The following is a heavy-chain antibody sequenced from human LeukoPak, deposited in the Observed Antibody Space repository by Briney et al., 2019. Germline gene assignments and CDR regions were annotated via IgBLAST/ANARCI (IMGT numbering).Heavy chain of an antibody. J-gene: IGHJ4*02. V-gene: IGHV3-11*01. D-gene: IGHD5-24*01. CDR3: ARDRDGYNVYFDY. Sequence: PGGSLRLSCAASGFTFSDYYMSWIPQAPGKGREWVSYISSSGSTIYYADSVKGRFPISRDNAKNSLYVQMNSLRAEDTAVYYCARDRDGYNVYFDYWGQGTLVTVPS. CDR1: GFTFSDYY. CDR2: ISSSGSTI.